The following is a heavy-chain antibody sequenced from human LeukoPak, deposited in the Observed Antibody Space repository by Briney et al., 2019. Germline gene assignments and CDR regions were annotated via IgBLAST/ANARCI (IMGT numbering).Heavy chain of an antibody. D-gene: IGHD3-9*01. V-gene: IGHV3-21*01. CDR2: IRSSTSYI. J-gene: IGHJ4*02. CDR1: GFTFSSYS. CDR3: ARGMTGVFDY. Sequence: GGSLRLSCAASGFTFSSYSMNWVRQAPGKGLEWVSSIRSSTSYIYYGDSVKGRFTISRDNAKNSLYLQMNSLRAEDMAVYYCARGMTGVFDYWGQGTLVTVSS.